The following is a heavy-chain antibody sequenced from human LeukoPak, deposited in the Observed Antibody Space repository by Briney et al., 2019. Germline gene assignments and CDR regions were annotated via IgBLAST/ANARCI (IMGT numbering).Heavy chain of an antibody. V-gene: IGHV3-21*06. D-gene: IGHD4-17*01. CDR1: GFTFSSDS. J-gene: IGHJ4*02. CDR2: ISSSSSYI. CDR3: ARRYGDYVGSFEY. Sequence: GGSLRLSCAASGFTFSSDSMNWVRQAPGKGLEWVSSISSSSSYIYYADSVKGRFTISRDNAKNSLFLQMNSLRAEDTAVYYCARRYGDYVGSFEYWGQGTQVTVSS.